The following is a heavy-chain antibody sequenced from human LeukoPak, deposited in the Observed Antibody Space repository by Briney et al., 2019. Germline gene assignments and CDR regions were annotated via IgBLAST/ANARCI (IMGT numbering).Heavy chain of an antibody. V-gene: IGHV4-59*12. CDR3: AREHKDYDGDGYYYDN. CDR2: IYYSGST. Sequence: KPSETLSLTCTVSGGSISSYYWSWIRQPPGKGLEWIGYIYYSGSTDYNPSLKSRVTISVDTSKNQFSLRLRSVTAADTAVYYCAREHKDYDGDGYYYDNWGQGTLVTVSS. J-gene: IGHJ4*02. CDR1: GGSISSYY. D-gene: IGHD3-22*01.